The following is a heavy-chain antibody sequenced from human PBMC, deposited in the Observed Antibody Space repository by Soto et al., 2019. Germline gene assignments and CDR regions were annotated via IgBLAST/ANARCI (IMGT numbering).Heavy chain of an antibody. D-gene: IGHD3-10*01. Sequence: QVQLVQSGAEVKKPGSSVKVSCKASADTFTGYTVTWVRQAPGQGLEWVGRVIPILGASNFAQKFQGRVTISADKSTDTAYMVLTGLTSEDTAVYYCAISRGSYYSNFDSWGQGTLVTVSS. V-gene: IGHV1-69*08. J-gene: IGHJ4*02. CDR1: ADTFTGYT. CDR2: VIPILGAS. CDR3: AISRGSYYSNFDS.